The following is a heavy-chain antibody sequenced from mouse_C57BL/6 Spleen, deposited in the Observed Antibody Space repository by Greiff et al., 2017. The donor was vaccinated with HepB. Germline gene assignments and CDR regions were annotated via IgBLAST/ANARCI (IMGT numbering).Heavy chain of an antibody. CDR2: IYPGDGDT. D-gene: IGHD1-1*01. Sequence: QVQLQQSGPELVKPGASVKISCKASGYAFSSSWMNWVKQRPGKGLEWIGRIYPGDGDTNYNGKFKGKATLTADKSSSTAYMQLSSLTSEDSAVYFGARGDYGSSVYFDYWGQGTTLTVSS. J-gene: IGHJ2*01. V-gene: IGHV1-82*01. CDR3: ARGDYGSSVYFDY. CDR1: GYAFSSSW.